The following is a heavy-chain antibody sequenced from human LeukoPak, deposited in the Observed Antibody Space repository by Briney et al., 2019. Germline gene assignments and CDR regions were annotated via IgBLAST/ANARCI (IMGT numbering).Heavy chain of an antibody. Sequence: GGSLRLSCAASGFTFSSYEMNWVRQAPGKGLEWVSYISSRGSTIYYADSVKGRFTISRDNAKNSLYLQMNSLRAEDTAVYYCARDRSAMVRGVTYNWFDPWGQGTLVTVSS. CDR1: GFTFSSYE. D-gene: IGHD3-10*01. J-gene: IGHJ5*02. CDR3: ARDRSAMVRGVTYNWFDP. V-gene: IGHV3-48*03. CDR2: ISSRGSTI.